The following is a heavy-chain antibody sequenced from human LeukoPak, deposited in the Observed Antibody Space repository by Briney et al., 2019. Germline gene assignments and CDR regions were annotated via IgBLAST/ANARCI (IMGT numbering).Heavy chain of an antibody. CDR2: ISAYNGNT. D-gene: IGHD3-3*01. V-gene: IGHV1-18*01. CDR1: GYTFTSYG. Sequence: ASVKVSCKASGYTFTSYGISWVRQAPGQGLEWMGWISAYNGNTNYAQKLQARVTMTTDTSTSTAYMELRSLRSDDTAVYYCARVHPYRFYDTALAMDVWGQGTTVTVSS. J-gene: IGHJ6*02. CDR3: ARVHPYRFYDTALAMDV.